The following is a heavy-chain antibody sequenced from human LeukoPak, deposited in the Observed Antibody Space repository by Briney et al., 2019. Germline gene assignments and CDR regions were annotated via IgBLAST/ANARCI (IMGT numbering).Heavy chain of an antibody. D-gene: IGHD5-24*01. J-gene: IGHJ3*02. CDR3: ARDRRPERRDGYKRAFDI. CDR2: INHSGST. Sequence: SETLSLTCAVYGGSFSGYYWSWIRQPPGKGLEWIGEINHSGSTNYNPSLKSRVTISVDTSKNQFSLKLSSVTAADTAVYYCARDRRPERRDGYKRAFDIWGQGTMVTVSS. CDR1: GGSFSGYY. V-gene: IGHV4-34*01.